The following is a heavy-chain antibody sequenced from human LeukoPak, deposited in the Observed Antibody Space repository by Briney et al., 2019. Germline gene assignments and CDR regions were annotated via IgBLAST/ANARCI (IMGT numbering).Heavy chain of an antibody. D-gene: IGHD3-10*01. Sequence: PGGSLRLSCAASGFTFSSYAMSWVRQAPGKGLEWVSAISGSGGSTYYADSVKGRFTISRDNSKNTLYLQMNSLRADDTAIYYCASLSMVRGEDYWGQGTLVTVSS. V-gene: IGHV3-23*01. CDR3: ASLSMVRGEDY. CDR1: GFTFSSYA. CDR2: ISGSGGST. J-gene: IGHJ4*02.